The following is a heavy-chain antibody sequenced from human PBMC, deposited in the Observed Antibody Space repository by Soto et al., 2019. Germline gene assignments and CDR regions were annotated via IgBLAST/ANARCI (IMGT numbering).Heavy chain of an antibody. CDR2: IYPGDSDT. J-gene: IGHJ4*02. CDR3: ARHTTLGTFDY. D-gene: IGHD1-26*01. V-gene: IGHV5-51*01. CDR1: GYNFTSYW. Sequence: PGESLKISCKASGYNFTSYWVAWVRQMPGKGLEWMGIIYPGDSDTTYSPSFQGQVIISTDKSISTAYLQWSSLKASDTAMYYCARHTTLGTFDYWGQGTLVTVSS.